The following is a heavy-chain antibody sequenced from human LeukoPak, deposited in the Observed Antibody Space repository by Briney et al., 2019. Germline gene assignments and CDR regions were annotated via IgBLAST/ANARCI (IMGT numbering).Heavy chain of an antibody. CDR2: IIPSGHTT. J-gene: IGHJ4*02. CDR3: AKDDRWLQFCC. D-gene: IGHD5-24*01. Sequence: GGSLRLSCVASGFTFSSHGMNWVRQAPGKGLEWVPGIIPSGHTTYYADSVRGRFTISRDNPRNTVYLQMNSLRAEDTAVYYCAKDDRWLQFCCWGQGTLVTVSA. CDR1: GFTFSSHG. V-gene: IGHV3-23*01.